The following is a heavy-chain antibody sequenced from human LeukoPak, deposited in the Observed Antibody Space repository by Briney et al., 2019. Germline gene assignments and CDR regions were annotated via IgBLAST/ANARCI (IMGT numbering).Heavy chain of an antibody. D-gene: IGHD5-18*01. Sequence: PSETLSLTCAVYGGPFSGYYWSWIRQHPGKGLEWIGYIYYSGSTYYNPSLKSRVTISVDTSKNQFSLKLSSVTAADTAVYYCAREAWIQLWDDAFDIWGQGTMVTVSS. CDR2: IYYSGST. J-gene: IGHJ3*02. CDR3: AREAWIQLWDDAFDI. V-gene: IGHV4-31*11. CDR1: GGPFSGYY.